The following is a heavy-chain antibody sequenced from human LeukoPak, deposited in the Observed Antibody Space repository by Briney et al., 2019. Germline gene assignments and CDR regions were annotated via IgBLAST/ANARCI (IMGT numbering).Heavy chain of an antibody. Sequence: GASVKVSCKASGGTFNSYAISWVRQAPGQGLEWMGGIIPIFGTTNYSQKFQGRVTITADKSSITAYMQLSSLRSEDTAVYYCAREAGMDGYILFDYWGQGTLVTVSS. CDR3: AREAGMDGYILFDY. D-gene: IGHD5-24*01. CDR1: GGTFNSYA. V-gene: IGHV1-69*06. J-gene: IGHJ4*02. CDR2: IIPIFGTT.